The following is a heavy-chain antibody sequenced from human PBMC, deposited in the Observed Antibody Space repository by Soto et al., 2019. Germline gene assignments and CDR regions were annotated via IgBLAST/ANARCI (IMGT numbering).Heavy chain of an antibody. V-gene: IGHV4-31*03. CDR3: ARRDSSGYSYWLDT. CDR1: GGSISDGYY. J-gene: IGHJ5*02. Sequence: QVQLQESGPGLVKPSQTLSLTCTVSGGSISDGYYWSWIRQHPGKGLEWIGSISYSGSTSYNPSLKSRLTISVDRSKSQFSLNLSSVTAADTAVYYCARRDSSGYSYWLDTWGQGTLVTVSS. D-gene: IGHD3-22*01. CDR2: ISYSGST.